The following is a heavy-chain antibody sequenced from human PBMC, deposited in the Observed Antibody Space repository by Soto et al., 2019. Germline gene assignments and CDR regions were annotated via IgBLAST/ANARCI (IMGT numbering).Heavy chain of an antibody. CDR3: ARDAVGYYFDY. J-gene: IGHJ4*02. CDR1: GGSISSYY. Sequence: QVQLQESGPGLVKPSETLSLTCTVSGGSISSYYWSWIRQPPGKGLEWIGYIYYSGSTNYNPSLKSXXTXSXXTSKNQFSLKLSSVTAADTAVYYCARDAVGYYFDYWGQGTLVTVSS. D-gene: IGHD3-10*01. V-gene: IGHV4-59*01. CDR2: IYYSGST.